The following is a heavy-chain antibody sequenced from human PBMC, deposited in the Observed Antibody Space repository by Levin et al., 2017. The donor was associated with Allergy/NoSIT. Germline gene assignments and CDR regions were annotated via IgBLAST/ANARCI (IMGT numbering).Heavy chain of an antibody. Sequence: LSQTLSLTCAISGDSVSGSTTAWSWLRQSPSRGLEWLGRTYYRSKWYNQYAESVKSRIIINPDASKNQFSLQLNSVTPEDTAVYFCARSNINNWFDPWGQGTLVTVSS. V-gene: IGHV6-1*01. CDR2: TYYRSKWYN. CDR3: ARSNINNWFDP. CDR1: GDSVSGSTTA. J-gene: IGHJ5*02.